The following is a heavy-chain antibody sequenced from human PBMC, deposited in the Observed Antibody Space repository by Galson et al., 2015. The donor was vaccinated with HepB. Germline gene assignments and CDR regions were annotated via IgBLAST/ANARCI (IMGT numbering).Heavy chain of an antibody. CDR1: GFTFSSYA. CDR2: ISYDGSNK. J-gene: IGHJ6*02. V-gene: IGHV3-30-3*01. CDR3: AREYQLLYYYYGMDV. D-gene: IGHD2-2*01. Sequence: SLRLSCAASGFTFSSYAMHWVRQAPGKGLEWVAVISYDGSNKYYADSVKGRFTISRDNSRNTLYLQMNSLRAEDTAVYYCAREYQLLYYYYGMDVWGQGTTVTVSS.